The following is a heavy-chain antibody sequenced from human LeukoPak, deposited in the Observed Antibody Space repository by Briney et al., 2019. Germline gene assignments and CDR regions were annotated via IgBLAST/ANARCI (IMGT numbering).Heavy chain of an antibody. CDR3: ARGGGVSSTSFYDY. CDR2: ISAYNGNT. CDR1: GYTFTGYY. J-gene: IGHJ4*02. Sequence: ASVKVSCKASGYTFTGYYMHWVRQAPGQGLEWMGWISAYNGNTNYAQKLQGRVTMTTDTSTSTAYMELRSLRSDDTAVYYCARGGGVSSTSFYDYWGQGTLVTVSS. D-gene: IGHD2-2*01. V-gene: IGHV1-18*04.